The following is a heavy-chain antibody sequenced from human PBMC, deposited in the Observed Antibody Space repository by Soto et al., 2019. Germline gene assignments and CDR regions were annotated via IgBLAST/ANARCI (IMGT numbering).Heavy chain of an antibody. CDR1: GGSISSGGYY. J-gene: IGHJ3*02. Sequence: QVQLQESGPGLVKPSQTLSLTCTVSGGSISSGGYYWSWIRQHPGKGLEWIGYIYYSGSTYYNPSLKSRVTISVDTSKNQFALKLSSVTAADTAVYYCARGLDSYGYTDAFDIWGQGTMVTVSS. CDR3: ARGLDSYGYTDAFDI. V-gene: IGHV4-31*03. CDR2: IYYSGST. D-gene: IGHD5-18*01.